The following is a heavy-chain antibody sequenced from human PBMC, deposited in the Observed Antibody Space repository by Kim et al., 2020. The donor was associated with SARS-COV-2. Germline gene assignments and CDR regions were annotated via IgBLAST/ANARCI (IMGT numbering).Heavy chain of an antibody. CDR1: GYTFTSYA. CDR2: INAGNGNT. J-gene: IGHJ4*02. CDR3: ARDCTAAAASYYFDY. D-gene: IGHD6-13*01. V-gene: IGHV1-3*01. Sequence: ASVNVSCKASGYTFTSYAMHWVRQAPGQRLEWMGWINAGNGNTKYSQKFQGRVTITRDTSARTAYMELSSLRSEDTAVYYCARDCTAAAASYYFDYWGQGTLVTVSS.